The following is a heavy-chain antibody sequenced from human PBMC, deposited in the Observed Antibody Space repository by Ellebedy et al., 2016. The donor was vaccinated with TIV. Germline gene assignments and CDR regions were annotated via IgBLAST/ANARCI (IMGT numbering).Heavy chain of an antibody. CDR2: ISSSSSTI. V-gene: IGHV3-48*02. CDR1: GFTFSSYS. Sequence: GESLKISCAASGFTFSSYSMNWVRQAPGKGLEWVSYISSSSSTIYYADSVKGRFTISRDNAKNSLYLQMNSLRDEDTAVYYCARDRGPMVRGVIFLGNYYYYYGMDVWGQGTTVTVSS. CDR3: ARDRGPMVRGVIFLGNYYYYYGMDV. J-gene: IGHJ6*02. D-gene: IGHD3-10*01.